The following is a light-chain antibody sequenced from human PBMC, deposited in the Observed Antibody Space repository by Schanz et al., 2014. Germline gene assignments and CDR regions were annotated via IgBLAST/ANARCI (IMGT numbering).Light chain of an antibody. CDR1: QSVRSN. V-gene: IGKV3-15*01. CDR2: GAS. Sequence: EVIMTQSPATLSLSPGERATLSCRASQSVRSNLAWYQQKPGQAPRLLIYGASTRATGVPSRFSGSVSGTEVTLTINSLQSEDFAIYYCQQYNNWPPLYTFGQGTKLEIK. J-gene: IGKJ2*01. CDR3: QQYNNWPPLYT.